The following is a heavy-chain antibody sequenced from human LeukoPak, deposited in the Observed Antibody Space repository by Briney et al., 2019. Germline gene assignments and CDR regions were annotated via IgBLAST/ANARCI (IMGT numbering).Heavy chain of an antibody. CDR2: INPSGGST. J-gene: IGHJ4*02. V-gene: IGHV1-46*01. CDR1: GYTFTNYY. CDR3: ARYRARPQGFNVVRGVTRAVDY. D-gene: IGHD3-10*01. Sequence: ASVKVSCKASGYTFTNYYIHWVRQAPGQGLEWMGIINPSGGSTSYAQRFQGRVTMTRDTSTSTVYMELRSLRSDDTAVYYCARYRARPQGFNVVRGVTRAVDYWGQGTLVTVSS.